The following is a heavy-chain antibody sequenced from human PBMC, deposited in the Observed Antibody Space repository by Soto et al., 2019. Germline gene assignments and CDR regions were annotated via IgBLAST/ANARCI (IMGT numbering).Heavy chain of an antibody. J-gene: IGHJ4*02. CDR1: GFTFSSYS. Sequence: EVQLVESGGGLVQPGGSLRLSCAASGFTFSSYSMNWVRQAPGKGLEWVSYISSSSSTIYYADSVKGRFTISRDNDKTSLYLQMDSLRAEDTAVYYCARDPGYSYGPLDYWGQGTLVTVSS. V-gene: IGHV3-48*01. CDR2: ISSSSSTI. CDR3: ARDPGYSYGPLDY. D-gene: IGHD5-18*01.